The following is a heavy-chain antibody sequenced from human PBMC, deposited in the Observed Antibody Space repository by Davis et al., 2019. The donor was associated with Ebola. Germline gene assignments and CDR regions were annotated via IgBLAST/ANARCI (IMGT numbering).Heavy chain of an antibody. CDR1: GYTFTSYA. CDR3: ARGSQDTPVLLDFIY. V-gene: IGHV1-69*13. J-gene: IGHJ4*02. CDR2: IIPIFGTA. Sequence: AASVTVSCKASGYTFTSYAMHWVRQAPGQRLEWMGGIIPIFGTANYAQKFQGRVTITADESTSTAYMELSSLRSEDTAVYYCARGSQDTPVLLDFIYWGQGTLVTVSS. D-gene: IGHD3-3*01.